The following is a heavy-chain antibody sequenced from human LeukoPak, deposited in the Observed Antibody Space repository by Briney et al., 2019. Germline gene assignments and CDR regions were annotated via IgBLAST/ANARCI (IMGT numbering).Heavy chain of an antibody. J-gene: IGHJ5*02. CDR3: VKEAAFYDH. V-gene: IGHV3-64D*06. Sequence: GGSLRLSCSASGFTFSRSPMHWVRQAPGKGLEYVSAISSDGVSTYYGASVKGRFTISRDNSKSTLYLQMSSLRVEDTALYYCVKEAAFYDHWGPGTLVTVSS. D-gene: IGHD6-13*01. CDR1: GFTFSRSP. CDR2: ISSDGVST.